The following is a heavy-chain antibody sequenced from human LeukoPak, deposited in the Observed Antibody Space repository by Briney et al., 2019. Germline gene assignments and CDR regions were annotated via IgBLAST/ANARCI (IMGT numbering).Heavy chain of an antibody. CDR2: IYSGGST. CDR1: GFTVSSNY. J-gene: IGHJ4*02. D-gene: IGHD2-15*01. Sequence: GGSLRLSCAASGFTVSSNYMSWVRQAPGKGLEWVSVIYSGGSTYYADSVKGRFTISRDNSKNTLYLQMNGLRAEDTAVYYCAREVARGYFDYWGQGTLVTVSS. V-gene: IGHV3-53*01. CDR3: AREVARGYFDY.